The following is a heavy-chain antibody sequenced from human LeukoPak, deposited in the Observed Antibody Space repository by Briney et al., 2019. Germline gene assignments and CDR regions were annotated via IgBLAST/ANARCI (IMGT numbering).Heavy chain of an antibody. V-gene: IGHV4-59*08. J-gene: IGHJ4*02. D-gene: IGHD5-24*01. CDR2: IYYRGST. CDR3: ARLRAPSTMVTIFDY. CDR1: GGSISSYY. Sequence: SETLSLTCTVSGGSISSYYWSWIRQSPGKGLEWIGYIYYRGSTNFNPSLKSRVAISLDRSRDQFSLELTSVTAADTAVYYCARLRAPSTMVTIFDYWGQGARVTVSS.